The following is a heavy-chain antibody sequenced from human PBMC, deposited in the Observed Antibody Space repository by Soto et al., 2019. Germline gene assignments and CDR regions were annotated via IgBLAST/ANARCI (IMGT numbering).Heavy chain of an antibody. CDR3: ARTGYSSSWYYFEY. Sequence: SETLSLTCAVYGGSFSGYYWSWIRQPPGKGLEWIGEINHSGSTNYNPSLKSRVTISVDTSKNQFSLKLSSVTAADTAVYYCARTGYSSSWYYFEYWGQGTLVTVSS. CDR1: GGSFSGYY. V-gene: IGHV4-34*01. CDR2: INHSGST. J-gene: IGHJ4*02. D-gene: IGHD6-13*01.